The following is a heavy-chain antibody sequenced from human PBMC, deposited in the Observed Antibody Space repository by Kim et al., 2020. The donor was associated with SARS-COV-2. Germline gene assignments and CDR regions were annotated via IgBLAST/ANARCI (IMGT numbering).Heavy chain of an antibody. CDR2: INHSGST. CDR1: GGSFSGYY. V-gene: IGHV4-34*01. J-gene: IGHJ4*02. D-gene: IGHD6-6*01. Sequence: SETLPLTCAVYGGSFSGYYWSWIRQPPGKGLEWIGEINHSGSTNYNPSLKSRVTISVDTSQNQFSLKLSSVTAADTAVYYCASRIAARGVDYWGQGTLAT. CDR3: ASRIAARGVDY.